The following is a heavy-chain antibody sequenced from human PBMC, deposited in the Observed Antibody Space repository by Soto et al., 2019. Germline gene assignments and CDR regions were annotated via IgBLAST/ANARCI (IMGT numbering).Heavy chain of an antibody. D-gene: IGHD6-19*01. CDR3: ARDWGSSGWYRGGDY. CDR1: GFTFSTYA. V-gene: IGHV3-30-3*01. CDR2: TSYDGTNK. J-gene: IGHJ4*02. Sequence: QVQLVESGGGVVQPGRSLRLSCAASGFTFSTYAMHWVRQAPGKGLEWVAVTSYDGTNKYYADSVRGRFTISRDNSKNTLYLQMNSLRAEDTAVYYCARDWGSSGWYRGGDYWGQGTLVTVSS.